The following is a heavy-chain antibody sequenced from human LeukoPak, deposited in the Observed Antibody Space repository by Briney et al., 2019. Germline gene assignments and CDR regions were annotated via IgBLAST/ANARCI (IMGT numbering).Heavy chain of an antibody. Sequence: GGTLRLSCAASGFTFSRHGMNWVRQAPGKGLEWVSGISPNGVITYYADSVKGRFTISRDNSKGTVYLQMNSLRPEDTAVYYCAKDDAWLQFGDWGRGTLVIVSS. D-gene: IGHD5-24*01. CDR3: AKDDAWLQFGD. CDR1: GFTFSRHG. J-gene: IGHJ4*02. CDR2: ISPNGVIT. V-gene: IGHV3-23*01.